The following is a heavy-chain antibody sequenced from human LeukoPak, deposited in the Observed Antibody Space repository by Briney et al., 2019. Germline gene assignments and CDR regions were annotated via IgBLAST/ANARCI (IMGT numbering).Heavy chain of an antibody. CDR2: IRYDGSNK. Sequence: PGGSLRLSCAASGFTFSSYGMHWVRQAPGKGLEWVAFIRYDGSNKYYADSVKGRFTISRDNSKNTLYLQMNSLRAEDTAVYYCAKLNSGSSSPLDYRGQGTLVTVSS. J-gene: IGHJ4*02. CDR3: AKLNSGSSSPLDY. CDR1: GFTFSSYG. D-gene: IGHD1-26*01. V-gene: IGHV3-30*02.